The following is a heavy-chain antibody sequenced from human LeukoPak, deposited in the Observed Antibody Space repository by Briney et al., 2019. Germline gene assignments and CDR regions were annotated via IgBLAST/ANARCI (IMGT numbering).Heavy chain of an antibody. CDR1: GFTFSSYW. V-gene: IGHV3-7*01. J-gene: IGHJ4*02. CDR2: IKQDGSEK. Sequence: GGSPRLSCAASGFTFSSYWMSWVRQAPGKGLEWVANIKQDGSEKYYVDSVKGRFTISRDNAKNSLYLQMNSLRAEDTAVYYCARGRDYAYPTLDYWGQGTLVTVSS. CDR3: ARGRDYAYPTLDY. D-gene: IGHD4-17*01.